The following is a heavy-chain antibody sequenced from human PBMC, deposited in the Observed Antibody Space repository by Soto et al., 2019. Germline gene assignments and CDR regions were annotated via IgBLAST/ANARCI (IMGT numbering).Heavy chain of an antibody. Sequence: GASVKVSCKAAGYTFTSYGISWVRQAPGQGLEWMGWISAYNGNTNFAQKLQGRVTMTTDTSTSTAYMELKSLRSDDTAVYYCAREDRGVGVTTFGYWGQGTLVTVSS. CDR1: GYTFTSYG. CDR3: AREDRGVGVTTFGY. J-gene: IGHJ4*02. CDR2: ISAYNGNT. V-gene: IGHV1-18*04. D-gene: IGHD1-26*01.